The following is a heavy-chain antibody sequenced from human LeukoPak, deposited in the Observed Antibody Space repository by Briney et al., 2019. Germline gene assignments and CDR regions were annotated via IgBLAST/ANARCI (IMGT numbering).Heavy chain of an antibody. CDR1: GFTFSSYE. Sequence: GGSLRLSCVASGFTFSSYEMNWVRQAPGKGLEWVSGISGGGGSTYYADSVKGRSTISRDNSKNTLYLQMNSLRAEDTAVYYCAKGSDYDPPYYYYYMDVWGKGTTVTISS. D-gene: IGHD5-12*01. CDR3: AKGSDYDPPYYYYYMDV. CDR2: ISGGGGST. J-gene: IGHJ6*03. V-gene: IGHV3-23*01.